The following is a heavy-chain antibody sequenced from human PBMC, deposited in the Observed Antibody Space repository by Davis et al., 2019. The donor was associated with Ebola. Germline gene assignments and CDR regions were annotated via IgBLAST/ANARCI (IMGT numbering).Heavy chain of an antibody. V-gene: IGHV4-39*02. D-gene: IGHD4-17*01. Sequence: MPSETLSLTCTVSGGSISSSSYYWGWIRQPPGKGLEWIGSIYYSGSTYYNPSLKSRVTISVDTSKNQFSLKLSSVTAADTAVYYCAREGATVTKVDPWGQGTLVTVSS. J-gene: IGHJ5*02. CDR2: IYYSGST. CDR1: GGSISSSSYY. CDR3: AREGATVTKVDP.